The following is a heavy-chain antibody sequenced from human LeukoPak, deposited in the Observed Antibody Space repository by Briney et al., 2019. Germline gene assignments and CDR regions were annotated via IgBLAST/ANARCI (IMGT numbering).Heavy chain of an antibody. CDR2: ITSGSGST. Sequence: GGSLRLTCDASGFSISDYYMSWIRQSPGKGLEWISYITSGSGSTKYADSVKCRFTISRDKAKNSVALQLNSLRAEDTAVYYCTKERRGSYYAFESWGQGTLVTVSS. V-gene: IGHV3-11*05. CDR1: GFSISDYY. J-gene: IGHJ4*02. D-gene: IGHD3-22*01. CDR3: TKERRGSYYAFES.